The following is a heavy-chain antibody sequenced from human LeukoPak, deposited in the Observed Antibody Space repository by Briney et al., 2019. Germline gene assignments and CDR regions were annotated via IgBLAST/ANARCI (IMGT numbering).Heavy chain of an antibody. J-gene: IGHJ4*02. V-gene: IGHV3-30*18. CDR2: ISYDGSNK. Sequence: PGGSLRLSCAASGFTLSSYGMHWVRQAPGKGLEWVAVISYDGSNKYYADSVKGRFTISRDNSKNTLYLQMNSLRAEDTAVYYCAKEISPGYCSGGSCESSDYWGQGTLVTVSS. D-gene: IGHD2-15*01. CDR1: GFTLSSYG. CDR3: AKEISPGYCSGGSCESSDY.